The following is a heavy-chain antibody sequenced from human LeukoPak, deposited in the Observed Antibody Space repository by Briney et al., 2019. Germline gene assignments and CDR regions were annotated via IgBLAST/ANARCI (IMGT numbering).Heavy chain of an antibody. J-gene: IGHJ5*02. V-gene: IGHV1-2*02. D-gene: IGHD3-10*01. CDR1: GYTFTGYY. CDR2: INPNSGGT. Sequence: VASVKVSCKASGYTFTGYYMHWVRQAPGQGLEWMGWINPNSGGTNYAQKFQGRVTMTRDTSISTAYMELSRLRSDDTAVYYCAREDGSGSYSNWFDPWGQGTLVTVSS. CDR3: AREDGSGSYSNWFDP.